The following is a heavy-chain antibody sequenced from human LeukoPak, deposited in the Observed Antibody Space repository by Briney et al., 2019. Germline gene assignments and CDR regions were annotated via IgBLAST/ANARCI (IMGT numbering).Heavy chain of an antibody. CDR1: GGSFSGYY. J-gene: IGHJ4*02. CDR2: IYYSGGT. CDR3: ARQYYYGSGSYPDFDY. Sequence: PSETLSLTCAVYGGSFSGYYWGWIRQPPGKGLEWIASIYYSGGTYYNPSLKSRVTISVDTSKNQFSLKLSSVTAADTAVYYCARQYYYGSGSYPDFDYWGQGTLVTVSS. V-gene: IGHV4-39*01. D-gene: IGHD3-10*01.